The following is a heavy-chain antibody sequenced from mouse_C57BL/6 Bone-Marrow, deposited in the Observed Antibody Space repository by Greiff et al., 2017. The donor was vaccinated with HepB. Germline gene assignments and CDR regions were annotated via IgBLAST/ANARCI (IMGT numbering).Heavy chain of an antibody. D-gene: IGHD2-4*01. J-gene: IGHJ3*01. V-gene: IGHV1-69*01. Sequence: QVQLQQPGAELVMPGASVKLSCKASGYTFTSYWMHWVKQRPGQGLEWIGEIDPSDSYTNYNQKFKGKSTLTVDKSSSTAYMRLSSLTSEDSAVYYCASSAITRFAYWGQGTLVTVSA. CDR3: ASSAITRFAY. CDR1: GYTFTSYW. CDR2: IDPSDSYT.